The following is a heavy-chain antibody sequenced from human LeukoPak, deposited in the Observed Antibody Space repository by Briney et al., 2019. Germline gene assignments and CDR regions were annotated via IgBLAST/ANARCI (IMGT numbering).Heavy chain of an antibody. Sequence: PGGSLRLSCAASGFDSGFDFNIYAMTWVRQASGKGLEWVSTIGGSGSGTDYADSVKGRFTISRDNFKKTLSLQMTSLRVEDTAIYYCAKSPEVVVTRPPDKWGQGALVVVSS. CDR1: GFDFNIYA. CDR2: IGGSGSGT. V-gene: IGHV3-23*01. CDR3: AKSPEVVVTRPPDK. D-gene: IGHD2-15*01. J-gene: IGHJ4*02.